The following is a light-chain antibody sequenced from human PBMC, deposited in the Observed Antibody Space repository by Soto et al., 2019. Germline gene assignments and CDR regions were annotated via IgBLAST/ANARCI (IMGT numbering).Light chain of an antibody. CDR3: QQYVTSPAIT. CDR1: QSVDSSY. V-gene: IGKV3-20*01. J-gene: IGKJ5*01. CDR2: GAT. Sequence: EIVLTQSPGTLSLSPGEEATLSCRASQSVDSSYLAWYQQKPGLAPRLLIHGATKRTSGTPDRFSGTGSGTAFTLAISRLEPEDFAVYYCQQYVTSPAITFGQGTRLEIK.